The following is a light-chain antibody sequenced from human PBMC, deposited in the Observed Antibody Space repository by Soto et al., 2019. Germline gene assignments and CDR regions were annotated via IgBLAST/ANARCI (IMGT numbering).Light chain of an antibody. V-gene: IGLV2-14*01. CDR1: SSDVGGYNC. CDR2: EVS. Sequence: QSALTQPASVSGSPGQSITISCTGTSSDVGGYNCVSWYQQHPGKAPKLMIYEVSNRPSGVSNRFSGSKSGNTASLTISGLQAEDEADYYCSSYTSSSGVFGTGTKVTVL. CDR3: SSYTSSSGV. J-gene: IGLJ1*01.